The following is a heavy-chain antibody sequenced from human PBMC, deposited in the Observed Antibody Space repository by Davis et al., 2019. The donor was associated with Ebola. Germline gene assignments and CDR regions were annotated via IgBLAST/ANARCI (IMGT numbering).Heavy chain of an antibody. D-gene: IGHD2-8*01. CDR2: ISYDGSNK. J-gene: IGHJ5*02. V-gene: IGHV3-30-3*01. CDR1: GFTFSSYA. CDR3: ATIGTNGVWKGYRWFDP. Sequence: PGGSLRLSCAASGFTFSSYAMHWVRQAPGKGLEWVAVISYDGSNKYYADSVKGRFTISRDNSKNTLYLQMNSLRAEDTAVYYCATIGTNGVWKGYRWFDPWGQGTLVTVSS.